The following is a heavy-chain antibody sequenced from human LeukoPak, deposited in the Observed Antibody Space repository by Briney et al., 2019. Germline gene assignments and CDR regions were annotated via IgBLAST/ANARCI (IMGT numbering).Heavy chain of an antibody. J-gene: IGHJ5*02. CDR3: ARAPPEGQLPNHHNWFAP. V-gene: IGHV3-30*04. CDR2: ISYDGSNK. D-gene: IGHD5-18*01. Sequence: GGSLRLSCAASGFTFSSYAMHWVRQAPGKGLEWVAVISYDGSNKYYADSVKGRFTISRDNSKSTLYLQMNSLRAEDTAVYYCARAPPEGQLPNHHNWFAPWGQGTLVTVSS. CDR1: GFTFSSYA.